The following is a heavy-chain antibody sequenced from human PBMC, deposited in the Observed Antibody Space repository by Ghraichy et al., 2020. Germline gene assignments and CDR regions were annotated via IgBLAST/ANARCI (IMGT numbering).Heavy chain of an antibody. CDR1: GGSISSSSYY. V-gene: IGHV4-39*07. D-gene: IGHD2-2*01. J-gene: IGHJ4*02. CDR3: ARQERYCSSTSCGSGY. CDR2: IYYSGST. Sequence: SETLSLTCTVSGGSISSSSYYWGWIRQPPGKGLEWIGSIYYSGSTYYNPSLKSRVTISVDTSKNQFSLKLSSVTAADTAVYYCARQERYCSSTSCGSGYWGQGTLVTVSS.